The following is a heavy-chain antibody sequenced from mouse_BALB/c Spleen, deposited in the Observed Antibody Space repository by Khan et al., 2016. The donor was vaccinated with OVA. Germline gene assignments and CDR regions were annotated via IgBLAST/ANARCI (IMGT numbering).Heavy chain of an antibody. J-gene: IGHJ4*01. V-gene: IGHV9-4*02. CDR3: ARGGAAYYRVDGGAMEY. CDR1: GYTFTTAG. Sequence: QIQLVQSGPELKKPGETVRISCKASGYTFTTAGIQWVQKMPGKGLKWIGWINTHSGVPKYAEDFKGRFAFSLEISVSTTYLQITNLKNEDTATYFWARGGAAYYRVDGGAMEYWGQGTSVTVSS. CDR2: INTHSGVP. D-gene: IGHD2-12*01.